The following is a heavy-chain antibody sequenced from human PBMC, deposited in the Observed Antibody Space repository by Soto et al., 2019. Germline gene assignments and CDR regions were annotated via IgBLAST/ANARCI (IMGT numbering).Heavy chain of an antibody. CDR2: INPNSGGT. CDR3: ALDPVYCTNGVCRRYFDY. Sequence: ASVKVSCNASGYTFTGYYMHWVRQAPGQGLEWMGWINPNSGGTNYAQKFQGRVTMTRDTSISTAYMELSRLRSDDTAVYYCALDPVYCTNGVCRRYFDYWGQGTLVTVSS. V-gene: IGHV1-2*02. D-gene: IGHD2-8*01. CDR1: GYTFTGYY. J-gene: IGHJ4*02.